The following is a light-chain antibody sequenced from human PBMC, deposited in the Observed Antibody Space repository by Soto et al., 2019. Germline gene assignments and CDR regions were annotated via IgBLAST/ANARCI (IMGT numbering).Light chain of an antibody. CDR2: GAS. CDR3: QQYGTSPPIN. CDR1: QIVSSRY. V-gene: IGKV3-20*01. Sequence: EIVLTQSPVTLSLSPGEIATLSCSASQIVSSRYLAWYQQKPGQAPRLLIYGASSRATGIPDRFSGSGSGRDFSLTINRLEPEDSAVYYCQQYGTSPPINFGQGTRLEIK. J-gene: IGKJ5*01.